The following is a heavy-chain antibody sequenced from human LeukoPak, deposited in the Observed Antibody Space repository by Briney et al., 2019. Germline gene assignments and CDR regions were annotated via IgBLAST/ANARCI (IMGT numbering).Heavy chain of an antibody. J-gene: IGHJ5*02. D-gene: IGHD3-3*01. CDR3: ARDLETDDFWSGYFRTEDWFDP. CDR1: GFTFSSYS. V-gene: IGHV3-21*01. Sequence: GGSLRLSCAASGFTFSSYSMNWVRQAPGEGLEWVSSISSSSSYIYYADSVKGRFTISRDNAKNSLYLQMNSLRAEDSAVYYCARDLETDDFWSGYFRTEDWFDPWGQGTLVTVSS. CDR2: ISSSSSYI.